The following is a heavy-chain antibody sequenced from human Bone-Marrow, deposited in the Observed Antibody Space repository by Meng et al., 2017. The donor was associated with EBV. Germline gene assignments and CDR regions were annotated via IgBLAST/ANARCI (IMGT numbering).Heavy chain of an antibody. Sequence: QGQLHGSGPGLVKPSETLSLTCTVSGASVSGCTFHWSWIRQPPWKELEWISYIYGGGTTIYNPSLKSRVTIFLDTSRTQFSLGLRSVTTADTAVYYCAKSSSSTPGVVDSWGQGTLVTVSS. J-gene: IGHJ4*02. D-gene: IGHD6-6*01. CDR3: AKSSSSTPGVVDS. CDR2: IYGGGTT. V-gene: IGHV4-61*01. CDR1: GASVSGCTFH.